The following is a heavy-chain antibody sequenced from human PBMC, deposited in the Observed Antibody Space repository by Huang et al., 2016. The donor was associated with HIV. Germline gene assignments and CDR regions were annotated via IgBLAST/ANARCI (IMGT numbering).Heavy chain of an antibody. CDR3: ATGFDVFFDF. Sequence: QVQLVQSRAEVKKPGASVKVSCQVSEYTLTELSRHWVRQPPGKGLEGMGGVDPEIGETIYAQKFQGRVTMTEDTSTETAFMELSGLRPEDTAVYYCATGFDVFFDFWGQGTLVTVSS. CDR2: VDPEIGET. V-gene: IGHV1-24*01. CDR1: EYTLTELS. D-gene: IGHD3-9*01. J-gene: IGHJ4*02.